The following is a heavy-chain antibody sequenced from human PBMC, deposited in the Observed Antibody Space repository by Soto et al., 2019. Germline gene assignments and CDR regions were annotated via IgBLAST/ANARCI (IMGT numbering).Heavy chain of an antibody. CDR1: GFTFDDYA. J-gene: IGHJ4*02. CDR3: AKDISWGSASYYFDY. CDR2: ISWNSDDI. D-gene: IGHD7-27*01. Sequence: PGGSLRLSCAASGFTFDDYAMHWVRQAPGKGLEWVSGISWNSDDIDYADSVKGRFTISRDSAKNSLYLQMNSLRPEDTALYYCAKDISWGSASYYFDYWGQGTLVTVSS. V-gene: IGHV3-9*01.